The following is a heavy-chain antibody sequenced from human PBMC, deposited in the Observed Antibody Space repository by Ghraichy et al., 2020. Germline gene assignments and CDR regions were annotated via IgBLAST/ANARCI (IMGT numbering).Heavy chain of an antibody. Sequence: IGYIYYSGYTYYNPSLKSRVTMSVDTSQNQFILKLSSVTAADTAVYYCARVSRGDYSGFYFDYWGQGTLVTV. CDR2: IYYSGYT. V-gene: IGHV4-30-4*01. D-gene: IGHD4-17*01. CDR3: ARVSRGDYSGFYFDY. J-gene: IGHJ4*02.